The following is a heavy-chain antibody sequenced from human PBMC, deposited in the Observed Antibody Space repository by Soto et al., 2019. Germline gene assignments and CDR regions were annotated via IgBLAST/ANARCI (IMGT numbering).Heavy chain of an antibody. D-gene: IGHD1-26*01. V-gene: IGHV1-69*01. CDR1: GGTFSSYS. Sequence: QVQLVQSGAEVKKPRSSVKVSCKASGGTFSSYSINWVRQAPGQGLEWMGEIIPIFGTANYAQKFQGRVTITADESTSTAYMELSRLRSEDTAVYYCARDGGRHSGGIDYWGQGTLVTVSS. CDR2: IIPIFGTA. CDR3: ARDGGRHSGGIDY. J-gene: IGHJ4*02.